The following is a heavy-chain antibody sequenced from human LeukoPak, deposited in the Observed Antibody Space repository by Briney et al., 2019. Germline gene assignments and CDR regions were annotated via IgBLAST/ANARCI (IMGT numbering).Heavy chain of an antibody. CDR3: AKDIQSHG. J-gene: IGHJ3*01. CDR1: GYTFSSAD. Sequence: SGGSLRLFCAASGYTFSSADMTWVRQAPGKGLEWVSLIGSSGGSTYYADSVKGRFTISRDNSKSTLSLQMNSLRVEDTAIYYCAKDIQSHGCGQGTMVTVSS. V-gene: IGHV3-23*01. D-gene: IGHD5-24*01. CDR2: IGSSGGST.